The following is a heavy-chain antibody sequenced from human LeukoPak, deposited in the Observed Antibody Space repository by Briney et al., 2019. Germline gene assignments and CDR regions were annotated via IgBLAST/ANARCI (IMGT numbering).Heavy chain of an antibody. CDR2: IRYDGSNK. CDR3: AKEAVTMVRGVIYLYYFDY. V-gene: IGHV3-30*02. D-gene: IGHD3-10*01. Sequence: GGSLRLSCAASGFTYSSYGMHWVRQAPGKGLEWVAFIRYDGSNKYYADSVKGRFTISRDNSKNTLYLQMNSLRAEDTAVYYCAKEAVTMVRGVIYLYYFDYWGQGTLVTVSS. CDR1: GFTYSSYG. J-gene: IGHJ4*02.